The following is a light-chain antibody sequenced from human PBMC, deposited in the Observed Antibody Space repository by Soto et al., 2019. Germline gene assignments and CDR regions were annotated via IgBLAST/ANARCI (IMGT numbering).Light chain of an antibody. CDR1: QSISSW. CDR2: DAS. CDR3: QQYNIYSWT. Sequence: IQRTQSASTLSAKEQHRISITRGASQSISSWLAWYQQKPGKAPKLLIYDASSLESGVPSRFSGSGSGTEFTLTISSLQPDDFATYYCQQYNIYSWTFGEGAKVDIK. V-gene: IGKV1-5*01. J-gene: IGKJ1*01.